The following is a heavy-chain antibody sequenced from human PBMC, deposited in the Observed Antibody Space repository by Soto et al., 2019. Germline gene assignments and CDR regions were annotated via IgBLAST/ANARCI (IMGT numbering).Heavy chain of an antibody. V-gene: IGHV1-3*01. CDR2: INVGTGNT. Sequence: ASVKVSCKASGYIFTNYAIHWVRQAPGQRLEWVGWINVGTGNTKYSQNFQGSVTITRDTSATTAYMELSSLRSEDTAVYYCARGAGYCSGDCWNDYYYAMDVWGQGTTVTVSS. CDR1: GYIFTNYA. CDR3: ARGAGYCSGDCWNDYYYAMDV. D-gene: IGHD2-21*02. J-gene: IGHJ6*02.